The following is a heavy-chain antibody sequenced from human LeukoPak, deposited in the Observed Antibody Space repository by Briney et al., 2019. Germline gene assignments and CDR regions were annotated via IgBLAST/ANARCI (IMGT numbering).Heavy chain of an antibody. V-gene: IGHV4-59*01. Sequence: SETLSLTCIVSGDSISTYYWSWVRQPPGKGLEWIGYMYYSGSTNYNPSLKSRVTISLDTPKNQFSLRLNSVTAADAAVYYCARGVAGYGPYDYWGQGTLVTVSS. CDR3: ARGVAGYGPYDY. J-gene: IGHJ4*02. CDR2: MYYSGST. D-gene: IGHD5-12*01. CDR1: GDSISTYY.